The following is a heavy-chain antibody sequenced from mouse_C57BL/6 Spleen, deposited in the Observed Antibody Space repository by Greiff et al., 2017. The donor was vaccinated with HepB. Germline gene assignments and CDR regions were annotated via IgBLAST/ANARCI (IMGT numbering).Heavy chain of an antibody. J-gene: IGHJ2*01. CDR1: GFTFSDYG. Sequence: DVQLVESGGGLVKPGGSLKLSCAASGFTFSDYGMHWVRQAPEKGLEWVAYISSGSSTIYYADTVKGRFTISRDNAKNTLFLQMTSLRSEDTAMYYCARMKLSGYYYPYYFDYWGQGTTLTVSS. D-gene: IGHD1-1*01. CDR2: ISSGSSTI. V-gene: IGHV5-17*01. CDR3: ARMKLSGYYYPYYFDY.